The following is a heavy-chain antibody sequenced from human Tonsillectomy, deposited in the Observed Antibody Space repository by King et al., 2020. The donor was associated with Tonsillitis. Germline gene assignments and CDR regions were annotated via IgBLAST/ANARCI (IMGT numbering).Heavy chain of an antibody. CDR1: GFTFSNSW. CDR2: IRQDGGEK. D-gene: IGHD3-16*01. CDR3: AKNWAFDF. Sequence: VQLVESGGGLVQPGGSLRLSCAGSGFTFSNSWMSWVRQAPGKGLEWVANIRQDGGEKYYLDSVKGRFTISRDNAKNSLYLQMNSLRAEDTAVYYCAKNWAFDFWGRGTLVTVSS. J-gene: IGHJ4*02. V-gene: IGHV3-7*01.